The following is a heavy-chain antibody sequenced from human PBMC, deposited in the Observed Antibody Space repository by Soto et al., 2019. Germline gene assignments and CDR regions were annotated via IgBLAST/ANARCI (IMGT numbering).Heavy chain of an antibody. CDR3: AKMTDNAAFPRVVDQ. D-gene: IGHD1-1*01. J-gene: IGHJ4*02. CDR2: ISGGGGTT. V-gene: IGHV3-23*01. CDR1: GCTFSSYP. Sequence: XGSLKLSCAASGCTFSSYPMSWVRQGPGKGLEWVSVISGGGGTTYYADSVKGRFTVSRYNSKNTLYLQMNRLRAEDTAVYYCAKMTDNAAFPRVVDQWPQGKLVTVSS.